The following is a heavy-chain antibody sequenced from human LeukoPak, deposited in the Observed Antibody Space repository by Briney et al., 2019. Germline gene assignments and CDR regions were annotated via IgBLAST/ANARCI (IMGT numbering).Heavy chain of an antibody. CDR1: GYSISSGYY. Sequence: SETLSLTCAASGYSISSGYYWGWIRQPPGKGLEWIGSIYHSGSTYYNPSLKSRVTISVDTSKNQFSLKLSSVTAADTAVYYCARLAYGDYYDYWGQGTLVTVSS. V-gene: IGHV4-38-2*01. D-gene: IGHD4-17*01. J-gene: IGHJ4*02. CDR2: IYHSGST. CDR3: ARLAYGDYYDY.